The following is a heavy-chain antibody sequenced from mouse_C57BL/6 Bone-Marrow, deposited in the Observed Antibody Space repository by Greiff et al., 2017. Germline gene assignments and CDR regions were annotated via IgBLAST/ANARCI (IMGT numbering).Heavy chain of an antibody. CDR1: GYTFTSYW. CDR2: IDHSDSYT. J-gene: IGHJ4*01. Sequence: QVKLLQSGAELVMPGASVKLSCKASGYTFTSYWMHWVKQRPGQGLEWIGEIDHSDSYTNYNQKFKGKFTLTVDNSTSTAYMQLSSLKSEDTAVYYCAREGYGNYEMDYWDQGTSVTV. V-gene: IGHV1-69*01. CDR3: AREGYGNYEMDY. D-gene: IGHD2-10*02.